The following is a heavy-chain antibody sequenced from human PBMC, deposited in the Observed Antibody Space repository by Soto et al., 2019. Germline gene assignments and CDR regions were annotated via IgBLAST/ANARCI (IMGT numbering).Heavy chain of an antibody. V-gene: IGHV4-31*03. CDR2: IYYSGST. CDR3: ARETWAVDSSGYYPYFDY. CDR1: GGSISSGGYY. Sequence: SETLSLPCTVSGGSISSGGYYWSWIRQHPGKGLEWIGYIYYSGSTYYNPSLKGRVTISVDTSKNQFSLKLSSVTAADTAVYYCARETWAVDSSGYYPYFDYWGQGTLVTVSS. D-gene: IGHD3-22*01. J-gene: IGHJ4*02.